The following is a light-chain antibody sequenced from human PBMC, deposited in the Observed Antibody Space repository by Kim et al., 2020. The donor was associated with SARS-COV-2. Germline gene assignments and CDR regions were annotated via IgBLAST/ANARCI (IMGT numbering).Light chain of an antibody. Sequence: LSPGESATRSCRASQSVSSYLAWYQQKPGQSPRLLIYDASNRATGIPARFSGSGSGTDFTLTISSLEPEDFAVYYCQQRSNWPLTFGGGTKVDIK. CDR3: QQRSNWPLT. CDR1: QSVSSY. V-gene: IGKV3-11*01. J-gene: IGKJ4*01. CDR2: DAS.